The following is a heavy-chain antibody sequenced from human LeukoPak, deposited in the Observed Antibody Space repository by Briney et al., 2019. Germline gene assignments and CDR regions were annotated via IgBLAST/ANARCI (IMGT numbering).Heavy chain of an antibody. CDR3: ARDRVSRMAPSGYYYYYGMDV. J-gene: IGHJ6*02. D-gene: IGHD6-13*01. V-gene: IGHV4-59*01. CDR2: IYYSGST. CDR1: GGSISSYY. Sequence: SETLSLTCTVSGGSISSYYWGWIRQPPGKGLEWLGYIYYSGSTNYNPSLKSRVTISVDTSKNQFSLKLSSVTAADTAVYYCARDRVSRMAPSGYYYYYGMDVWGQGTTVTVSS.